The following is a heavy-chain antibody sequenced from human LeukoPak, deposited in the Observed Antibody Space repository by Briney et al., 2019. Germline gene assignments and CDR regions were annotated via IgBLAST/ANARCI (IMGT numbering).Heavy chain of an antibody. CDR1: GYTFTSYG. J-gene: IGHJ4*02. CDR3: ARDGMYYHDSSGYQPLFDF. D-gene: IGHD3-22*01. V-gene: IGHV1-18*01. Sequence: ASVKVSCKASGYTFTSYGISWVRQAPGQGLEWMGWISAYNGNTGYAQKLQGRVTMTTDTSTSTAYMDLRSLRSDDTAVYYCARDGMYYHDSSGYQPLFDFWGQGTLVTVSS. CDR2: ISAYNGNT.